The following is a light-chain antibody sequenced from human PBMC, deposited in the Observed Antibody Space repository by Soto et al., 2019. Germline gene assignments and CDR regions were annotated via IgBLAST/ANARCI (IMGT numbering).Light chain of an antibody. CDR2: DAS. CDR3: QLRSNWPPWT. V-gene: IGKV3-11*01. J-gene: IGKJ1*01. CDR1: QSVSSY. Sequence: EIVLTQSPATLSLSPGERATLSCRASQSVSSYLAWYQQKPGQAPRLLIYDASNRVTGIPARFSGSGSGTDFTLTISSLEPEDFAVYYCQLRSNWPPWTFGQGTKVEIK.